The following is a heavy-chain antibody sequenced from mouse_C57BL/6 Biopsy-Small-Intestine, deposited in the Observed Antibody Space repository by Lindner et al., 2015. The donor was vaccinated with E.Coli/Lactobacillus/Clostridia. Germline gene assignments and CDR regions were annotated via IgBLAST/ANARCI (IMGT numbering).Heavy chain of an antibody. CDR2: ISSGSSTI. CDR1: GFTFSDYG. V-gene: IGHV5-17*01. J-gene: IGHJ3*01. CDR3: AKLAWFAY. D-gene: IGHD4-1*01. Sequence: VQLQESGGGLVKPRGSLKLSCAASGFTFSDYGMHWVRQAPEKGLEWVAYISSGSSTIYYADTVKGRFTISRDNAKNTLFLQMTSLRSEDTAMYYCAKLAWFAYWGQGTLVTVSA.